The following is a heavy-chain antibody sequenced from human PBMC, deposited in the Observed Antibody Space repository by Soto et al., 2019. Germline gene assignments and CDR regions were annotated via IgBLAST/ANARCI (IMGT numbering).Heavy chain of an antibody. D-gene: IGHD3-10*01. Sequence: QVQLQESGPGLVKPSETLSLTCTVSGGSISSYYWSWIRQPAGKGLEWIGRIYTSGSTNYNPSLKSRVTMSVDTSKTQFALKLSSVTAADTAVYYCARGPYGSGGSPPSTVDPWGQGTLVTVSS. V-gene: IGHV4-4*07. CDR1: GGSISSYY. CDR3: ARGPYGSGGSPPSTVDP. J-gene: IGHJ5*02. CDR2: IYTSGST.